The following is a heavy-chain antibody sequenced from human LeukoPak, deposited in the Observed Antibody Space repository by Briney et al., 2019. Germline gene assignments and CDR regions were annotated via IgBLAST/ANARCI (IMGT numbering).Heavy chain of an antibody. V-gene: IGHV1-18*01. CDR1: GYTVTSYG. J-gene: IGHJ4*02. CDR2: ISAYNGNT. Sequence: ASGELSGKASGYTVTSYGIRWLRRSPGLGVEGMGWISAYNGNTNYAQKLQGRITMTTDTTTRTAYMEMRSLRVDDTDVYYCERDGGYGDYGVQYFDYWGQGTLVTVSS. D-gene: IGHD4-17*01. CDR3: ERDGGYGDYGVQYFDY.